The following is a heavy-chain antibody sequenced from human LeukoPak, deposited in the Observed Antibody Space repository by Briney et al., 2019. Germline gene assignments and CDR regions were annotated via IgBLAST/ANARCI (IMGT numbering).Heavy chain of an antibody. Sequence: SETLSLTCTVSGVSISSSNSYWSWIRQPPGKGLEWIGEINHSGSTNYNPSLKSRVTISVDTSKNQFSLKLRSVTAADTAVYYCARDVRGYSYALDYWGQGILVTVSS. D-gene: IGHD5-18*01. CDR1: GVSISSSNSY. V-gene: IGHV4-39*07. CDR3: ARDVRGYSYALDY. CDR2: INHSGST. J-gene: IGHJ4*02.